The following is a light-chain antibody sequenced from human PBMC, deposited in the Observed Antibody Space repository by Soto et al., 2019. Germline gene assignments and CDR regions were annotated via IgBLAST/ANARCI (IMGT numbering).Light chain of an antibody. V-gene: IGKV3-15*01. J-gene: IGKJ2*01. CDR3: QQYNIWPPMYT. Sequence: EIVMTQSPVTLSVSPGERATLSCRASQSVRSNLAWYQQKPGQAPRLLMYDASTSATGIPARFSGSGSGTDFTLTISSLQSEDFAVYDCQQYNIWPPMYTFGQGTQLEIK. CDR2: DAS. CDR1: QSVRSN.